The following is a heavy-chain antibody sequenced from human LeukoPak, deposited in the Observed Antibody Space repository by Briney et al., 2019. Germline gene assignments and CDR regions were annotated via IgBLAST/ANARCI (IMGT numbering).Heavy chain of an antibody. Sequence: PGGSLRLSCAASGFTFSNYGMHWVRQAPGKGLEWVAVISYDGGNEYYADSVKGRFTISRDNSKNTLYLQMNSLRAEDTAVYYCAKGYYYGSGSFDYWGQGTLVTVSS. CDR3: AKGYYYGSGSFDY. V-gene: IGHV3-30*18. CDR1: GFTFSNYG. D-gene: IGHD3-10*01. CDR2: ISYDGGNE. J-gene: IGHJ4*02.